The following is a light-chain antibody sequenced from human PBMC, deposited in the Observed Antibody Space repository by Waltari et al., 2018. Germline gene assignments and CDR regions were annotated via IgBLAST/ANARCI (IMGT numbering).Light chain of an antibody. CDR2: GAS. CDR1: QGIGTW. CDR3: QQGNSFPPT. V-gene: IGKV1-12*01. J-gene: IGKJ1*01. Sequence: DIQMTQSPSSVSASVGDRVTITCRASQGIGTWLAWYQQKPGKAPKVLIYGASTLLTGVPSRFGGSGSGTEFTLTITGLQPEDFATYFCQQGNSFPPTFGQGTRVEV.